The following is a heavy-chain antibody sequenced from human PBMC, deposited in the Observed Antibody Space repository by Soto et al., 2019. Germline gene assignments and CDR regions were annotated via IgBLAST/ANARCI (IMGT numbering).Heavy chain of an antibody. J-gene: IGHJ6*01. CDR2: ISYDGSNK. CDR3: ARATFSWGTMVRGVHYYYGMDV. Sequence: QVQLVESGGGVVQPGRSLRLSCAASGFTFSSYAMHWVRQAPGKGLEWVAVISYDGSNKYYADSVKGRFTISRDNSKNTLYLQMNSLRAEDTAVYYCARATFSWGTMVRGVHYYYGMDVW. D-gene: IGHD3-10*01. V-gene: IGHV3-30-3*01. CDR1: GFTFSSYA.